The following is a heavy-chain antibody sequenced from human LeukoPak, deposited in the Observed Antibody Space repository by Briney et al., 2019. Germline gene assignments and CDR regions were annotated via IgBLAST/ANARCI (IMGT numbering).Heavy chain of an antibody. D-gene: IGHD3-22*01. CDR2: ISSGGNT. CDR3: AREVRGYYFDY. CDR1: GFIVSSNY. V-gene: IGHV3-53*01. Sequence: GGSLRLSCAASGFIVSSNYMSWVRQAPGKGLEWVSVISSGGNTYYADSVKGRFTISRDISKNTLYLQMNGLRAEDTAVNYCAREVRGYYFDYWGQGTLATVSS. J-gene: IGHJ4*02.